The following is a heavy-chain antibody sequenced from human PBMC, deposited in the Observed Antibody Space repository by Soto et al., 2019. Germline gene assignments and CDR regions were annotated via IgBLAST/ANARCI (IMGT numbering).Heavy chain of an antibody. V-gene: IGHV3-30*18. Sequence: PGGSLRLSCAASGFTFSSYGMHWVRQAPGKGLEWVSVISYGGSIKYYADSVKDRFTISRDNSKSILYLQMNSLRVEDTAVYYCAKYDISGYYKGIDCWGQGTQVTVSS. CDR1: GFTFSSYG. D-gene: IGHD3-22*01. J-gene: IGHJ4*02. CDR3: AKYDISGYYKGIDC. CDR2: ISYGGSIK.